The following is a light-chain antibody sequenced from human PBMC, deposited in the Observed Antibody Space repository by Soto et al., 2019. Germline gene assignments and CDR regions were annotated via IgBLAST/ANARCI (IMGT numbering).Light chain of an antibody. CDR1: SSDVGGYNY. CDR3: SSYTSSSTLV. V-gene: IGLV2-14*01. Sequence: QSVLSQPASVSGSPGQSITNSCTGSSSDVGGYNYVSWYQQHPGKAPKLMIYEVSNRPSGISNRFSGSKSGNTASLTLSGLQAEDEADYYCSSYTSSSTLVFGGGTKVTVL. CDR2: EVS. J-gene: IGLJ2*01.